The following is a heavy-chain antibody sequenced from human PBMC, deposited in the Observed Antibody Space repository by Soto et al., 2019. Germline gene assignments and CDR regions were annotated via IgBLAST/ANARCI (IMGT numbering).Heavy chain of an antibody. CDR2: IWYDGSNK. CDR1: GFTFSSYG. J-gene: IGHJ6*02. CDR3: ARDQGAVAGTYYYGMDV. Sequence: QLVESGGGVVQPGRSLRLSCAASGFTFSSYGMHWVRQAPGKGLEWVAVIWYDGSNKYYADSVKGRFTISRDNSKNTLYLQMNSLRAEDTAVYYCARDQGAVAGTYYYGMDVWGQGTTVTVSS. V-gene: IGHV3-33*01. D-gene: IGHD6-19*01.